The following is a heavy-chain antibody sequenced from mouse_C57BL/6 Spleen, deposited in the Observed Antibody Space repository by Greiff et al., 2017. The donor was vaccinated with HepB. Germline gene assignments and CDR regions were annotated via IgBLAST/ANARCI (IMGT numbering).Heavy chain of an antibody. V-gene: IGHV5-9-1*02. CDR2: ISSGGDYI. CDR3: TRDRRYDGNSFAY. CDR1: GFTFSSYA. D-gene: IGHD2-1*01. J-gene: IGHJ3*01. Sequence: DVQLVESGEGLVKPGGSLKLSCAASGFTFSSYAMSWVRQTPEKRLEWVAYISSGGDYIYYADTVKGRFTISRDNARNTLYLQMRSLKSEDTARYYCTRDRRYDGNSFAYWGQGTLVTVSA.